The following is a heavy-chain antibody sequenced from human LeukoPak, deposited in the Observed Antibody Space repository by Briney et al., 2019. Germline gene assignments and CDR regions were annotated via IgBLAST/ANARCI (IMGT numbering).Heavy chain of an antibody. Sequence: GGSLRLSCAASGFTFSGYAMCWVRQAPGKGLEWVSAISGSGGSTYYADSVKGRFTISRDNSKNTLYLQMNSLRAEDTAVYYCAHISSSWPDYWGQGTLVTVSS. J-gene: IGHJ4*02. CDR3: AHISSSWPDY. CDR1: GFTFSGYA. D-gene: IGHD6-13*01. V-gene: IGHV3-23*01. CDR2: ISGSGGST.